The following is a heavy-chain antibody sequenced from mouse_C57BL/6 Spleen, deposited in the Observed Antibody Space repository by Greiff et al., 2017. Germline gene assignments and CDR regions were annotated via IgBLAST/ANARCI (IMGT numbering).Heavy chain of an antibody. CDR2: ILPGSGST. V-gene: IGHV1-9*01. CDR1: GYTFTGYW. D-gene: IGHD1-1*01. J-gene: IGHJ4*01. CDR3: ARWIYYYGSSDYAMDY. Sequence: QVQLQQSGAELMKPGASVTLSCKATGYTFTGYWIEWVKQRPGHGLEWIGEILPGSGSTNYNQKFKGKATFTADTSSNTAYMQLSSLTTEDSAIYYGARWIYYYGSSDYAMDYWGQGTSVTVSS.